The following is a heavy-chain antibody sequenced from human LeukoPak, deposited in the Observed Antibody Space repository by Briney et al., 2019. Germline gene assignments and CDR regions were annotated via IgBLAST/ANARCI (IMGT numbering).Heavy chain of an antibody. J-gene: IGHJ5*02. V-gene: IGHV4-31*03. Sequence: SQTLSLTCTVSGGSISSGGYYWGWIRQHPGNGLEWIGPIYYSGSPYYSLSLKSRVSILVDTSKNQFSLRLSSVTAADTAVYYCARDLGGFDHWGQGALVTVSS. CDR2: IYYSGSP. CDR3: ARDLGGFDH. CDR1: GGSISSGGYY.